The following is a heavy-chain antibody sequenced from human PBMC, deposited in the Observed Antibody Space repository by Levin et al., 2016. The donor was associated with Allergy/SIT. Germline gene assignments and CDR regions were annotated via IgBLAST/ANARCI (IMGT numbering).Heavy chain of an antibody. CDR1: GFSLSTSGVG. J-gene: IGHJ4*02. CDR2: IYWNDDK. Sequence: SGPTLVKPTQTLTLTCTFSGFSLSTSGVGVGWIRQPPGKALEWLALIYWNDDKRYSPSLKSRLTITKDTSKNQVVLTMTNMDPVDTATYYCAHRHIAVAGTNLFDYWGQGTLVTVSS. CDR3: AHRHIAVAGTNLFDY. D-gene: IGHD6-19*01. V-gene: IGHV2-5*01.